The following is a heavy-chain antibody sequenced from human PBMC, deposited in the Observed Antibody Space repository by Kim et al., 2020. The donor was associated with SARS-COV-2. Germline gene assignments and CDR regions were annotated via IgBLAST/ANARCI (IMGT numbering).Heavy chain of an antibody. CDR2: IYTNGIT. D-gene: IGHD2-15*01. V-gene: IGHV4-61*02. CDR3: GREFQD. J-gene: IGHJ4*02. CDR1: GGSISSGSDY. Sequence: SETLSLTCSVSGGSISSGSDYWSWIRQPAGKGLEWIGRIYTNGITNYNPSLKSRVTISVDTSKNQFSLKLTSVTAADTAVYYCGREFQDWGQGILVTVSS.